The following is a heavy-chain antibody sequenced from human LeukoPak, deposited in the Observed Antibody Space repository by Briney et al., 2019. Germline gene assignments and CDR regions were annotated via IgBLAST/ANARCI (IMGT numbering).Heavy chain of an antibody. J-gene: IGHJ4*02. D-gene: IGHD3-22*01. CDR2: VWYDGSKT. CDR1: GFTFSSYA. CDR3: ARGVDYYDSSGTIDY. V-gene: IGHV3-33*01. Sequence: PGGSLRLSCAASGFTFSSYAMHWVRQAPGKGLEWVAVVWYDGSKTYSADPVKGRITISRDDSKNTLYLQMNSLRAEDTAVYYCARGVDYYDSSGTIDYWGQGTLVTVSS.